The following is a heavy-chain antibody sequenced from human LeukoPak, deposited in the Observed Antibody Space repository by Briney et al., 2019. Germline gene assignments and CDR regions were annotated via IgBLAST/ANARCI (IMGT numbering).Heavy chain of an antibody. CDR2: IYTSGTT. Sequence: SETLSLTCTVSGGSISSSYWSWIRQPAGKGLEWIGRIYTSGTTSYNPSLKSRVSISVDKSKDQLSLKVSSVTAADTAVYYCARLGYSSSSTGYYYYMDVWGKGTTVTVSS. V-gene: IGHV4-4*07. CDR1: GGSISSSY. CDR3: ARLGYSSSSTGYYYYMDV. D-gene: IGHD6-6*01. J-gene: IGHJ6*03.